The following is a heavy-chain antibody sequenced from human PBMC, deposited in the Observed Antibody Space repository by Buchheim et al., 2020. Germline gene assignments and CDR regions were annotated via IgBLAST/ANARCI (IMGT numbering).Heavy chain of an antibody. V-gene: IGHV4-59*01. Sequence: QVQLQESGPGLVKPSETLSLTCTVSGGSISSYYWSWIRQPPGKGLEWIGYIYYSGSTNYNPSLKSRVTISVDTSKNQFSLKLSSVTAADTAVYYCARGVAAMVRGADYWGQGTL. J-gene: IGHJ4*02. CDR1: GGSISSYY. D-gene: IGHD5-18*01. CDR2: IYYSGST. CDR3: ARGVAAMVRGADY.